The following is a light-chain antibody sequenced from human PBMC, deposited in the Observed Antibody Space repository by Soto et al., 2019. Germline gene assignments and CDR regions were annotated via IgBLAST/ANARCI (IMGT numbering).Light chain of an antibody. CDR3: LLLYNDGRV. CDR1: TGGVTSGHY. Sequence: QAVVTQEPSLTVSPGGTVTLTCASSTGGVTSGHYPYWFQQKPGQAPRTLIYDTTNKLSWTPARFSGSLLGGKAALTLSGAQPEDEADYYCLLLYNDGRVFGGGTKLTVL. J-gene: IGLJ2*01. V-gene: IGLV7-46*01. CDR2: DTT.